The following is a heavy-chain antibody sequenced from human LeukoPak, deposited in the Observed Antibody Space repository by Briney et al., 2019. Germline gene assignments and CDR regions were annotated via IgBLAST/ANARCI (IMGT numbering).Heavy chain of an antibody. CDR1: GFTFSNNG. CDR3: AKGVRFGSALDY. D-gene: IGHD3-10*01. V-gene: IGHV3-30*02. J-gene: IGHJ4*02. CDR2: IRYDGSNK. Sequence: PGGSLRLSCAASGFTFSNNGMHWVRQAPGKGLEWVAFIRYDGSNKYYADSVKGRFTISRDNSKNTLYLQMNSLRAEDTAVYYCAKGVRFGSALDYWGQGTLVTVSS.